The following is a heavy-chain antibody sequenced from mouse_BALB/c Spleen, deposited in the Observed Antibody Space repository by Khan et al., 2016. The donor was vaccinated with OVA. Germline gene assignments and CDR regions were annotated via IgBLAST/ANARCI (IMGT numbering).Heavy chain of an antibody. CDR2: ISTNYGDA. J-gene: IGHJ3*01. D-gene: IGHD1-1*02. V-gene: IGHV1S137*01. CDR3: VGGGKFAY. CDR1: GYTFTDYA. Sequence: QVQLQQPGAELVRPGVSVKISCKASGYTFTDYAMHWVKQRHAKSLEWIGVISTNYGDADYNQKFQGKASMTVDRSSSTVYMELARLTSEDSAIYCCVGGGKFAYWGQGTLVTVSA.